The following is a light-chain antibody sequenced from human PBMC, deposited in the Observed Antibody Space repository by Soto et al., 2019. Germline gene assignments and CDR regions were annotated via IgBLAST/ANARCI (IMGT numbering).Light chain of an antibody. V-gene: IGKV3-15*01. CDR3: QQYYNWPRT. CDR2: GAS. CDR1: QSVSSD. J-gene: IGKJ5*01. Sequence: EIVMTQSPATLSVSPGERATLSCRASQSVSSDLAWYHQKPGQAPRLLIYGASTRATGLPARFSGSGSGTEFTLTINSLQAEDCAVYYCQQYYNWPRTFGQGTRLEIK.